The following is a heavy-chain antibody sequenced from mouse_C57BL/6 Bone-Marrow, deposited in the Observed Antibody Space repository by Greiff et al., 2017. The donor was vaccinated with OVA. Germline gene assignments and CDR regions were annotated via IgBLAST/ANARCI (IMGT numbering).Heavy chain of an antibody. CDR2: ISGGGGNT. V-gene: IGHV5-9*01. D-gene: IGHD1-1*01. CDR3: ARNPDYYGSSSWYFDV. Sequence: EVKLMESGGGLVKPGGSLKLSCAASGFTFSSYTMSWVRQTPEKRLEWVATISGGGGNTYYPDSVKGRFTISRDNAKNTLYLQMCSLRSEDTALYYCARNPDYYGSSSWYFDVWGTGTTVTVSS. CDR1: GFTFSSYT. J-gene: IGHJ1*03.